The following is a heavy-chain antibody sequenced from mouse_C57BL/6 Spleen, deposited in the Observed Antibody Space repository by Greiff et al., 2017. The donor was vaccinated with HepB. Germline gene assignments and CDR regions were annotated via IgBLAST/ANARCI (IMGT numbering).Heavy chain of an antibody. D-gene: IGHD3-1*01. Sequence: QVQLQQSGAELVRPGSSVKLSCKASGYTFTSYWMHWVKQRPIQGLEWIGNIDPSDSETHYNQKFKDKATLTVDKSSSTAYMQLSSLTSEDSAVYYCARSGRYYAMDYWGQGTSVSVSS. V-gene: IGHV1-52*01. CDR3: ARSGRYYAMDY. CDR2: IDPSDSET. CDR1: GYTFTSYW. J-gene: IGHJ4*01.